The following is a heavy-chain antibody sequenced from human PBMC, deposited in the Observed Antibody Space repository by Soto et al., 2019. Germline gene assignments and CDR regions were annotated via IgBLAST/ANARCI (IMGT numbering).Heavy chain of an antibody. D-gene: IGHD2-15*01. CDR1: GGSISSGGYY. J-gene: IGHJ5*02. CDR2: IYYSGST. CDR3: AREGVDCSGGSCYSGNWFDP. Sequence: QVQLQESGPGLVKPSQTLSLTCTVSGGSISSGGYYWSWIRQHPGKGLEWIGYIYYSGSTYYNPSLKSRVTISVDTSKNQFSLKLSSVTAADTAVYYCAREGVDCSGGSCYSGNWFDPWGQGTLVTVSS. V-gene: IGHV4-31*03.